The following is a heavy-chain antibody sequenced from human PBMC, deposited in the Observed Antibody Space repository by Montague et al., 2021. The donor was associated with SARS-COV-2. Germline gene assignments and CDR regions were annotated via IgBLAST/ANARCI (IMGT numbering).Heavy chain of an antibody. CDR2: INNGGSS. D-gene: IGHD1-1*01. V-gene: IGHV4-34*01. CDR3: ARGAPGY. Sequence: SETLSLTCAVYGGSFSNYHWTWIRQSQGEGLEWIGQINNGGSSNYNPSLKSRVTISTDTSKKQFSLKLTSVTAADTAVYYCARGAPGYWGQGTLVTVSS. J-gene: IGHJ4*02. CDR1: GGSFSNYH.